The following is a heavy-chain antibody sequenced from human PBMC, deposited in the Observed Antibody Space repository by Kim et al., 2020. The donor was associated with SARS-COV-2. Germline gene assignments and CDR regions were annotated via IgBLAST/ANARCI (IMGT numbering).Heavy chain of an antibody. Sequence: GGSLRLSCAASGFTFSSYGMHWVRQAPGKGLEWVAVIWYDGSNKYYADSVKGRFTISRANSKNTLYLQMNSLRAEYTAVYYCSRNGGYGSGSYGGDSYYYYYGMDVWGQGTTVTVSS. V-gene: IGHV3-33*01. D-gene: IGHD3-10*01. J-gene: IGHJ6*02. CDR3: SRNGGYGSGSYGGDSYYYYYGMDV. CDR1: GFTFSSYG. CDR2: IWYDGSNK.